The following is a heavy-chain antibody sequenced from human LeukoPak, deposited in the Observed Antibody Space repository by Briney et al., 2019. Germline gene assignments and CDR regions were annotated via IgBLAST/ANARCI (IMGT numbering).Heavy chain of an antibody. CDR3: ARQGDSSSWYRYWFDP. J-gene: IGHJ5*02. D-gene: IGHD6-13*01. Sequence: PSETLSLTCTVSGGSISSYYWSRIRQPPGKGLEWIGYIYTSGSTNYNPSLKSRVAISVDTSKNQFSLKLSSVTAADTAVYYCARQGDSSSWYRYWFDPWGQGTLVTVSS. CDR1: GGSISSYY. V-gene: IGHV4-4*09. CDR2: IYTSGST.